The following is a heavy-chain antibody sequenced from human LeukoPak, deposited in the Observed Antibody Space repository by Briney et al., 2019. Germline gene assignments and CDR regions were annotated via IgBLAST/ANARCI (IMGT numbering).Heavy chain of an antibody. CDR3: ARGESTVTPHYYYYYGMDV. CDR2: IYYSGST. V-gene: IGHV4-39*07. CDR1: GGSISSSSYY. Sequence: PSETLSLTCTVSGGSISSSSYYWGWIRQPPGKGLEWIGSIYYSGSTYYNPSLKSRVTISVDTSKNQFSLKLSSVTAADTAVYYCARGESTVTPHYYYYYGMDVWGQGTTVTVSS. D-gene: IGHD4-17*01. J-gene: IGHJ6*02.